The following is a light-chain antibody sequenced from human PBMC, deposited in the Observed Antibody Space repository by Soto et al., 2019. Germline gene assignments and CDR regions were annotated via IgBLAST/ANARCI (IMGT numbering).Light chain of an antibody. J-gene: IGKJ3*01. CDR3: QQYYSYPPLT. Sequence: AIRMTQSPSSFSASTGDRVTITCRASQDISSYLAWYQQKPGEAPKLLIYAASTLRAGVPSRFSGSGSGTDFTLTISCLQSEDFATYYCQQYYSYPPLTFGPGTKVDIK. CDR1: QDISSY. CDR2: AAS. V-gene: IGKV1-8*01.